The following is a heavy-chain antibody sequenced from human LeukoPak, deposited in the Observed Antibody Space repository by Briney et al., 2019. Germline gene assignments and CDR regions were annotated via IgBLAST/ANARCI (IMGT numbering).Heavy chain of an antibody. D-gene: IGHD3-10*01. Sequence: ASVKVSCKTSGYTFIHYYMHWVRQASGEGFEWMGIVDPSGDIATYAQKFQGRVTLTTDTSTSTFYMELSRLRSEDTAIYYCARDSFGVRGFDHWGQGTPVTVSS. J-gene: IGHJ4*02. CDR2: VDPSGDIA. CDR1: GYTFIHYY. CDR3: ARDSFGVRGFDH. V-gene: IGHV1-46*01.